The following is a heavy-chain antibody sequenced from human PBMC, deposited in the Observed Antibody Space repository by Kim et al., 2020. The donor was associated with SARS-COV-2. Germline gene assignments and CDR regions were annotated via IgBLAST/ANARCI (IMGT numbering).Heavy chain of an antibody. CDR3: ARFIGVDPFHP. CDR2: IFFRGDT. D-gene: IGHD2-21*01. J-gene: IGHJ5*02. V-gene: IGHV4-4*09. Sequence: SETLSLTCTVSGVSAGSVKYYYWSWIRQSPQKGLEWIGSIFFRGDTHYNTSLQSRVSISIDKSKNQVFLKLRSVTAADSARYFCARFIGVDPFHPWGQG. CDR1: GVSAGSVKYYY.